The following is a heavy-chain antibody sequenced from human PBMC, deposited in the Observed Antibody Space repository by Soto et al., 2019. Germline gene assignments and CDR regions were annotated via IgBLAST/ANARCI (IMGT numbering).Heavy chain of an antibody. D-gene: IGHD3-10*01. CDR3: ARAVSERGWGFGESNWFDP. CDR2: INPSGGST. Sequence: ASVKVSCQASGYTFTRYYMHWVRQAPGQGLEWMGIINPSGGSTSYAQKFQGRVTMTRDTSTSTVYMELSSLRSEDTAVYYCARAVSERGWGFGESNWFDPWGQGTLVTVSS. V-gene: IGHV1-46*03. CDR1: GYTFTRYY. J-gene: IGHJ5*02.